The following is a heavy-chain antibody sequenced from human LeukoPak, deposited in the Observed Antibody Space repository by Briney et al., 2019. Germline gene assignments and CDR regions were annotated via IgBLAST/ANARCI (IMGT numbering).Heavy chain of an antibody. CDR2: IYYSGST. J-gene: IGHJ4*02. Sequence: PSETLSLTCTVSGGSISSSSYYWGWIRQPPGKGLEWIGSIYYSGSTYYNPSLKSRVTISVDTSKNQFSLKLSSVTAADTAVYYCARRGGSGSYRYWGQGTLVTVSS. CDR1: GGSISSSSYY. CDR3: ARRGGSGSYRY. D-gene: IGHD3-10*01. V-gene: IGHV4-39*01.